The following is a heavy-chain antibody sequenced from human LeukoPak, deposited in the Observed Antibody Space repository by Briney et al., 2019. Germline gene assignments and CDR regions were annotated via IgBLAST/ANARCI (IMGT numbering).Heavy chain of an antibody. V-gene: IGHV3-30*18. J-gene: IGHJ3*01. CDR3: AKPRDIDSWAFDV. Sequence: GGSLRLSCAASGFTFSSYGMHWVRQAPGKGLEWVAVISYDGSNKYYADSVKGRFTISRDNSKNTVYLQMNSLRTEDTAVFYCAKPRDIDSWAFDVWGQGTMVTVSS. CDR2: ISYDGSNK. CDR1: GFTFSSYG. D-gene: IGHD2-15*01.